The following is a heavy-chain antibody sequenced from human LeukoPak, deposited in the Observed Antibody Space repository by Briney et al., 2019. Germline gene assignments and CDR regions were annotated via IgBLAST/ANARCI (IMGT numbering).Heavy chain of an antibody. Sequence: GGSLRLSCAASGFTFSSYWMTWIRQAPGKGLEWVANIKQDGSEKYYVDSVEGRFTISRDNAKNSLYLQMNSLRAEDTAVYYCAKDQIDWEWELLIGSFDYWGQGTLVTVSS. V-gene: IGHV3-7*01. CDR3: AKDQIDWEWELLIGSFDY. J-gene: IGHJ4*02. CDR2: IKQDGSEK. CDR1: GFTFSSYW. D-gene: IGHD1-26*01.